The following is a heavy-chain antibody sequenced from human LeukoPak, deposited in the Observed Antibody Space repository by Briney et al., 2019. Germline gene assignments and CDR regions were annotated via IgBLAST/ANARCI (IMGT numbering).Heavy chain of an antibody. J-gene: IGHJ4*02. V-gene: IGHV3-30-3*01. CDR2: ISYDGSNK. D-gene: IGHD2-8*01. Sequence: PGGSLRLSCAASGFNFSSYAMHWVRQAPGKGLEWVAVISYDGSNKYYADSVKGRFTISRDNSRNTLYLQMNSLRAEDTAVYYCARDERVLTRVYYFDYWGQGTLVTVSS. CDR3: ARDERVLTRVYYFDY. CDR1: GFNFSSYA.